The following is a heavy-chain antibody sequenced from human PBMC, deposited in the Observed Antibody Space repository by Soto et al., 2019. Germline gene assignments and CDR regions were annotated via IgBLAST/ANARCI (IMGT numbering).Heavy chain of an antibody. CDR1: GFTFRSFT. CDR3: TRDASRDSSARGWFDP. D-gene: IGHD6-13*01. Sequence: GGSLRLSCAASGFTFRSFTMNWVRQAPGKGLEWVSTISSNSAYIYYTDALRGRFAISRDNAKNSLHLQMNSLRAEDTAVYYCTRDASRDSSARGWFDPWGPGTLVTVSP. CDR2: ISSNSAYI. J-gene: IGHJ5*02. V-gene: IGHV3-21*01.